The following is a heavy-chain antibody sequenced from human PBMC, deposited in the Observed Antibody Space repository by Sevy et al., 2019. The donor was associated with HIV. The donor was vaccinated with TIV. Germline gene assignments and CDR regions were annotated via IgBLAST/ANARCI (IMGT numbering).Heavy chain of an antibody. J-gene: IGHJ4*02. V-gene: IGHV1-69*13. CDR1: GGTFSSYA. CDR3: ASGPVRGVAVAGYFDY. D-gene: IGHD6-19*01. CDR2: IIPIFGTA. Sequence: ASVKVSCKAPGGTFSSYAISWVRQAPGQGLEWMGGIIPIFGTANYAQKFQGRVTITADESTSTAYMELSSLRSEDTAVYYCASGPVRGVAVAGYFDYWGQGTLVTVSS.